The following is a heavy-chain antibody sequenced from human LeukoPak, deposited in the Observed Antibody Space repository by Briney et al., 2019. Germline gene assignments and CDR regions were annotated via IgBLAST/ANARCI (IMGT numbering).Heavy chain of an antibody. Sequence: GGSLRLSCAASGVTFRTYDMNWVRQAPGKGLGWITSSSSRSSSIYYADSRNSRFTNSRDNAKSSLYLQMSSLRAEDTAVYWCARDYIAYDPLDYWGQGTLVTVSS. D-gene: IGHD3-3*01. CDR2: SSSRSSSI. V-gene: IGHV3-21*01. CDR1: GVTFRTYD. CDR3: ARDYIAYDPLDY. J-gene: IGHJ4*02.